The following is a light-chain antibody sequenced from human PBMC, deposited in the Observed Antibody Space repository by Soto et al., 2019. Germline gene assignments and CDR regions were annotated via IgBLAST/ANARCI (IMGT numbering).Light chain of an antibody. J-gene: IGKJ4*01. CDR3: QQYDNWPTSLT. CDR1: QNIRSN. Sequence: EIVMTQSPATLSVSPGERATLSCRASQNIRSNIAWYQLKSGQAPRLLMSGVSVRATGTPGRFSGSGFGTEFTLTISGLQSEDFAVYYCQQYDNWPTSLTFGGGTKVEIK. CDR2: GVS. V-gene: IGKV3-15*01.